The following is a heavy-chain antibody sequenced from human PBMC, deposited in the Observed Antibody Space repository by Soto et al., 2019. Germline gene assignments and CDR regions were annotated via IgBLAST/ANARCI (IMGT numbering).Heavy chain of an antibody. CDR2: INHSGST. D-gene: IGHD4-17*01. Sequence: QVQLQQRGAGLLKPSETLSLTCAVYGGSFSGYYWSWIRQPPGKGLEWIGEINHSGSTNYNPSLKSRVTISVDTSKNQFSLRLSSVTAADTAVYYCARARIYGGNPWGMDVWGQGTTVTVSS. J-gene: IGHJ6*02. CDR1: GGSFSGYY. CDR3: ARARIYGGNPWGMDV. V-gene: IGHV4-34*01.